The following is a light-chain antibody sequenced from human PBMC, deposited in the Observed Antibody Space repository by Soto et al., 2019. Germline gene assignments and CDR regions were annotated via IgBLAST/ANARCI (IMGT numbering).Light chain of an antibody. Sequence: DIQMTQSPSTLSASVGDRVTITCRASQSISNWLAWYQQKPGKAPKLLIYKASSLESGVQSRFSGSGSGTEFTLTIKSLQPDDFATYYCKQYNYYSWTFGQGTKVDIK. V-gene: IGKV1-5*03. CDR1: QSISNW. CDR2: KAS. J-gene: IGKJ1*01. CDR3: KQYNYYSWT.